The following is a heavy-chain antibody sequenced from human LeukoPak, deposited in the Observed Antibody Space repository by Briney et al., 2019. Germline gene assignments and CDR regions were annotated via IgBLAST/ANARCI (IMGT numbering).Heavy chain of an antibody. Sequence: ASVKVSCKASGYTFISYYIHWVRQVPGQGLEWMGIINPSDGSTNYAQKFQGSVTVTRDMSTNTVYMEVGSLTSEDTAMYYCARVGPTPDYWGQGTLVTVSS. CDR1: GYTFISYY. J-gene: IGHJ4*02. CDR3: ARVGPTPDY. V-gene: IGHV1-46*01. CDR2: INPSDGST.